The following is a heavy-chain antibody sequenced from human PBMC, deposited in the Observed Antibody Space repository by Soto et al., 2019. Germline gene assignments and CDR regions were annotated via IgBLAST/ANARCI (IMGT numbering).Heavy chain of an antibody. J-gene: IGHJ6*02. CDR3: ARDLVVVTAIAADGMDV. CDR2: INPNSGGT. V-gene: IGHV1-2*02. Sequence: ASVKVSCKASGYTFTGHYMHWVRQAPGQGLEWMGWINPNSGGTNYAQRFQGRVTMTRDTSISTAYMELSRLRSDDTAVYYCARDLVVVTAIAADGMDVWGQGTTGTVS. D-gene: IGHD2-21*02. CDR1: GYTFTGHY.